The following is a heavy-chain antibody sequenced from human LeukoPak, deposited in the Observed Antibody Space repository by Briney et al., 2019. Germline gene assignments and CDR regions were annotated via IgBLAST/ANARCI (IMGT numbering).Heavy chain of an antibody. Sequence: GGSLRLSCAASGFTFSSYSMNWVRQAPGKGLEWVSSISSSSSYIYYADSVKGRFTISRDNAKNSLYLQMNSLRAEDTAVYYCARVRDSSGYSDYWGQGTLVTVSS. J-gene: IGHJ4*02. CDR2: ISSSSSYI. CDR1: GFTFSSYS. D-gene: IGHD3-22*01. CDR3: ARVRDSSGYSDY. V-gene: IGHV3-21*01.